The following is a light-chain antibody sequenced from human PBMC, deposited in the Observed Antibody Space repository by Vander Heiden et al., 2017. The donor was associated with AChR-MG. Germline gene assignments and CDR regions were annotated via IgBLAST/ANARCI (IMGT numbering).Light chain of an antibody. CDR2: DAS. V-gene: IGKV1D-13*01. CDR1: QGSSSA. CDR3: QKFNKYIT. Sequence: IQLTQSPSSLPASVGDRGAITCLASQGSSSALAWYQQKPGKAPKLLIYDASSLESGVPSRFSGSGSGTDFTLTISSLQPEDFATYYWQKFNKYITFGHGTRVDMK. J-gene: IGKJ3*01.